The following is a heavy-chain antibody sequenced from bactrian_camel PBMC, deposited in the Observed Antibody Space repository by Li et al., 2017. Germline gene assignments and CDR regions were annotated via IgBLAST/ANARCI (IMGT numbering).Heavy chain of an antibody. Sequence: HVQLVESGGGSVQTGGSLSLSCAASPHDSRDPEMTFSDYCMAWFRREPGKEREGVAAFDSDGSTTYADSVKGRFTISQDNAKNTLFLQMNSLIPEDTAMYYCAVEGSGAYCSLRALPLGYWDQGTQVTVS. J-gene: IGHJ6*01. V-gene: IGHV3S1*01. CDR2: FDSDGST. CDR1: PHDSRDPEMTFSDYC. CDR3: AVEGSGAYCSLRALPLGY. D-gene: IGHD3*01.